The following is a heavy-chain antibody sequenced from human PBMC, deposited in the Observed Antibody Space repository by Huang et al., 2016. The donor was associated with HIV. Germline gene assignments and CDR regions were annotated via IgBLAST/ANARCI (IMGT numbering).Heavy chain of an antibody. J-gene: IGHJ3*02. CDR1: GFTFKYYG. CDR3: ARGKVTLVGDAFDI. D-gene: IGHD2-21*02. V-gene: IGHV3-23*01. Sequence: ELQLLESGGGLVQPGGSLRLSCSGSGFTFKYYGMNWVRQAPGTVLGCVATIAGGGDSAYHADSVKGRFTVSRDNSKSILYLQMNSLRPGDTAVYYCARGKVTLVGDAFDIWGQGTLVTVSS. CDR2: IAGGGDSA.